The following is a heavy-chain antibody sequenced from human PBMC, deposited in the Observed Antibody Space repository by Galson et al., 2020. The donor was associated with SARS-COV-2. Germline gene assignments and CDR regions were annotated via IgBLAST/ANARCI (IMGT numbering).Heavy chain of an antibody. V-gene: IGHV5-51*01. CDR2: IYPGDPDT. CDR3: VAVGGGSSPLFY. Sequence: GESPKIYRQGSGYSHTNYWIRRVRQMPGQGLERMGIIYPGDPDTRYSPSFEGQVTISADKSIHTAYLQWSSLKAADTAMYYCVAVGGGSSPLFYWGPGTLVTVSA. J-gene: IGHJ4*02. CDR1: GYSHTNYW. D-gene: IGHD6-13*01.